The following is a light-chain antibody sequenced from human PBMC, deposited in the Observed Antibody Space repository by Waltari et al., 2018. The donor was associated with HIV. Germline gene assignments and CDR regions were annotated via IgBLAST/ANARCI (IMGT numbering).Light chain of an antibody. Sequence: QSALTQPRSVSGSPGQSVTIPCPGTSGDLGHYNFFSWYQHHPGTAPKLIIYDFTTRPSGVPDRFSGSKSANTASLTISGLRADDEADYYCCAYAGGWVFGGGTKVTVL. V-gene: IGLV2-11*01. CDR2: DFT. J-gene: IGLJ3*02. CDR3: CAYAGGWV. CDR1: SGDLGHYNF.